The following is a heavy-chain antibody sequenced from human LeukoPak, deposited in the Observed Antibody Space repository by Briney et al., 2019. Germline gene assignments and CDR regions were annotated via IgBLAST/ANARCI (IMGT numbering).Heavy chain of an antibody. CDR2: SNPTSGDT. J-gene: IGHJ3*02. V-gene: IGHV1-2*02. D-gene: IGHD1-26*01. CDR1: GYTVTGYY. CDR3: ARGDGNGPARRAFDI. Sequence: GASVKVSCKASGYTVTGYYIHWVRQAPGQGVEGMEWSNPTSGDTNYVQKFQDRVTMTRDTSIGTASMELSRVRSDDTAVYYCARGDGNGPARRAFDIWGEGTMVTVSS.